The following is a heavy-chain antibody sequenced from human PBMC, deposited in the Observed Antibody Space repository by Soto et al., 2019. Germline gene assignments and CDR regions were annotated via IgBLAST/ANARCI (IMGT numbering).Heavy chain of an antibody. D-gene: IGHD2-15*01. CDR1: GGTFSSYA. J-gene: IGHJ6*02. V-gene: IGHV1-69*12. CDR2: IIPIFGTA. CDR3: ARRHCSGDSCYYYGMDV. Sequence: QVQLVQSGAEVKKPGSSVKVSCKASGGTFSSYAISWVRQAPGQGLEWMGGIIPIFGTANYAQKFQGRVTITADESTSTAYMELSSLRSEDTAVYYCARRHCSGDSCYYYGMDVWGQGTTVTVSS.